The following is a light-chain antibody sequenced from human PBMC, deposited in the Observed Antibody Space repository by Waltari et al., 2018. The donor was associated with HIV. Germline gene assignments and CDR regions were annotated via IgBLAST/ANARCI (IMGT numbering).Light chain of an antibody. CDR3: SSISGGTLV. CDR2: DAS. CDR1: DSHTDSFYS. Sequence: QSALTQPASMSGSPGQSITISCTRLDSHTDSFYSVSWYQHHPGKAPKLVIYDASSRPAGISSRFSGSQSGNTAFLTISGLQAEDEADFYCSSISGGTLVFGGGTTVTVL. V-gene: IGLV2-14*01. J-gene: IGLJ1*01.